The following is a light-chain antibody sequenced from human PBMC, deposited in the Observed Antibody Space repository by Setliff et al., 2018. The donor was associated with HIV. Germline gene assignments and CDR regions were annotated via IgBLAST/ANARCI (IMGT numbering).Light chain of an antibody. V-gene: IGLV2-14*03. CDR2: DVT. CDR3: ASFAGRLHV. CDR1: SSDVGGYDF. Sequence: QSALTQPASVSGSPGQSITISCIGTSSDVGGYDFVSWYQQRPGKAPKLIIFDVTARPSGVSPRFSGSKSGNTASLTISGLQTEDEGDYFCASFAGRLHVFGTGTKVTVL. J-gene: IGLJ1*01.